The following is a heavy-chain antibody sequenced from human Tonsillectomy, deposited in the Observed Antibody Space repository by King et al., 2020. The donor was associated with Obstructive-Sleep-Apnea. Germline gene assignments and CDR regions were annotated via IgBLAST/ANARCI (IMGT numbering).Heavy chain of an antibody. CDR1: GDSMSSYY. D-gene: IGHD2-2*01. J-gene: IGHJ6*02. V-gene: IGHV4-59*01. Sequence: VQLQESGPGLVRPSETLALTCSVSGDSMSSYYWSWLRQPPGKGPEWIAYIYYSGKTNYSPSLKSRVTISSDTSKNQFSLTLTSVTPADTAVYFCARIGSAVSGMDVWGPGTTVIVSS. CDR2: IYYSGKT. CDR3: ARIGSAVSGMDV.